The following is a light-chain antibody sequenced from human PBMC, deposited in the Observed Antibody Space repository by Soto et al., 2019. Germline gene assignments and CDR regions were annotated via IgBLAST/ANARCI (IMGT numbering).Light chain of an antibody. Sequence: QSVLTQPASVSGSPGQSITISCTGTSSDLAIYNYVSWYQQQPGKAPKLMIYQVTNRPSGVSNRFSGSRSGNTASLTISGLQAEDEAYYYCCSFAGSDIPYLFGSGTRSPS. CDR3: CSFAGSDIPYL. CDR2: QVT. V-gene: IGLV2-14*01. J-gene: IGLJ1*01. CDR1: SSDLAIYNY.